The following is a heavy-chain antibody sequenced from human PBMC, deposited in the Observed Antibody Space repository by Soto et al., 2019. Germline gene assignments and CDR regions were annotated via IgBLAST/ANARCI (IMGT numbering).Heavy chain of an antibody. V-gene: IGHV4-4*07. CDR1: GVSISDHN. Sequence: SETLSLTCSVSGVSISDHNRSWIRQPAGKGLEWMGRVFKSGRTNINPSLKRRVTMSVDTSKNQVSLNVTSVTAADAAVYYCARVLGLWFGELRHNWFDPWGQGTLVTVSS. CDR2: VFKSGRT. CDR3: ARVLGLWFGELRHNWFDP. D-gene: IGHD3-10*01. J-gene: IGHJ5*02.